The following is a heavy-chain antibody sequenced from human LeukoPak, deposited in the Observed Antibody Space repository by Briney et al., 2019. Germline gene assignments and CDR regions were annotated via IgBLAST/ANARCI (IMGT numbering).Heavy chain of an antibody. CDR2: ISYDGSNK. CDR3: ARYDSSSWDDFDY. D-gene: IGHD6-13*01. CDR1: GLTYSRYA. V-gene: IGHV3-30-3*01. J-gene: IGHJ4*02. Sequence: GGSLRLSCAATGLTYSRYAMRWVRAAPGPGLEGVAVISYDGSNKYYADVVKARFTISRDNSKNTLYLQMNSLRAEYTAVYACARYDSSSWDDFDYWGQGTLVTVAS.